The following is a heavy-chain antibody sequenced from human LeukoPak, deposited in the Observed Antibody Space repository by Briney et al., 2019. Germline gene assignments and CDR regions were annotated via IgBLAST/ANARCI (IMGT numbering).Heavy chain of an antibody. J-gene: IGHJ3*02. V-gene: IGHV3-66*01. Sequence: GGSLRLSCAASGFTFSSYGMSWVRQAPGKGLEWVSVIYSGGSTYYADSVKGRFTISRDNSKNTLYLQMNSLRVEDTAVYYCAREWFGGLDIWGQGTMVTVSS. D-gene: IGHD3-10*01. CDR1: GFTFSSYG. CDR3: AREWFGGLDI. CDR2: IYSGGST.